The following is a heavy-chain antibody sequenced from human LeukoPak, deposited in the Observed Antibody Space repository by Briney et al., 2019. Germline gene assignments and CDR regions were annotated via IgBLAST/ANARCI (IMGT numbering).Heavy chain of an antibody. Sequence: SSETLSLTCAVYGGSFSGYYWSWIRQPPGKGLEWIGEINHSGSTNYNPSPKSRGTISVDTSKNQFSLKLSSVPAADTAVYYCARASFGSLWYFDLWGRGTLVTVSS. CDR3: ARASFGSLWYFDL. D-gene: IGHD3-16*01. CDR2: INHSGST. V-gene: IGHV4-34*01. J-gene: IGHJ2*01. CDR1: GGSFSGYY.